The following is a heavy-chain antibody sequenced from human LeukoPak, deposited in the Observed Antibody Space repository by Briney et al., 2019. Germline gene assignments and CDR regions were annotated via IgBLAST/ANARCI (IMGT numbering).Heavy chain of an antibody. D-gene: IGHD3-22*01. CDR2: ISYDGSNK. CDR3: ARDQGYYDSSGYFDY. J-gene: IGHJ4*02. V-gene: IGHV3-30-3*01. CDR1: GFTFSDHY. Sequence: GGSLRLSCATSGFTFSDHYLDWVRQAPGKGLEWVAVISYDGSNKYYADSVKGRFTISRDNSKNTLYLQMNSLRAEDTAVYYCARDQGYYDSSGYFDYWGQGTLVTVSS.